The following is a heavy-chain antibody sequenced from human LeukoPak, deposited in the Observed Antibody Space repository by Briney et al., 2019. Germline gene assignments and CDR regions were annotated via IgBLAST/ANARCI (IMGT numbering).Heavy chain of an antibody. CDR2: ISGSGDNT. Sequence: GGSLRLSCAASGFTFSSYAMSWVGQPPGKGLEWVSGISGSGDNTYYADSVKGRFTISRDNSKKTLYLHLNSLRVEDAAVYYCAKDGYSSIPGFHFEYWGQGTPVTVSS. V-gene: IGHV3-23*01. CDR3: AKDGYSSIPGFHFEY. CDR1: GFTFSSYA. J-gene: IGHJ4*02. D-gene: IGHD6-13*01.